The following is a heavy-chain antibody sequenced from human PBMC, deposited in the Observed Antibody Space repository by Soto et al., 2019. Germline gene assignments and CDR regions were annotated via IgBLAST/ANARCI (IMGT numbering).Heavy chain of an antibody. CDR1: GDTFSRYA. Sequence: QVPLVQSGAEVKKPGSSVKVSCKSSGDTFSRYAISWVRQAPGQGLEWMGGIDPIFGTARYAQKFQDRVTITADEMTNPAHTALGTLRSQDTAAYYCASDRNNRDGYSYRLSDGGQGPLVAVPS. V-gene: IGHV1-69*01. CDR2: IDPIFGTA. CDR3: ASDRNNRDGYSYRLSD. J-gene: IGHJ4*02. D-gene: IGHD3-16*02.